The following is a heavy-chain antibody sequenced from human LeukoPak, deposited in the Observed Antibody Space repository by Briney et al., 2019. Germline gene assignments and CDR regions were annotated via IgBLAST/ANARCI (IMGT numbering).Heavy chain of an antibody. CDR1: GFTFSSYE. J-gene: IGHJ4*02. V-gene: IGHV3-23*01. Sequence: GGSLRLSCSASGFTFSSYEMNWVRQAPGKGLEWVSAIGAGGGTTYYADSVKGRFTISRDNSKNTLYLQMNSLRAEDTAVYFCAKSQSGWYSFDYWGQGTLVTVSS. D-gene: IGHD6-19*01. CDR2: IGAGGGTT. CDR3: AKSQSGWYSFDY.